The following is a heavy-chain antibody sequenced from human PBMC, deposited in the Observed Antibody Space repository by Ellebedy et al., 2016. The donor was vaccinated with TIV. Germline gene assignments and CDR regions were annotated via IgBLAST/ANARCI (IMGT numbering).Heavy chain of an antibody. J-gene: IGHJ3*02. CDR2: IDWDDDR. Sequence: SGPTLVKPTQTLTLTCTFSGLPVNTDGMRVNWIRQPPGKALEWLARIDWDDDRFYRTSLKTRLTIFKDTSKNQVVLTMTNMDPVDTAMYYCALIRSDAFDIWGQGTMVTVSS. CDR1: GLPVNTDGMR. CDR3: ALIRSDAFDI. V-gene: IGHV2-70*04.